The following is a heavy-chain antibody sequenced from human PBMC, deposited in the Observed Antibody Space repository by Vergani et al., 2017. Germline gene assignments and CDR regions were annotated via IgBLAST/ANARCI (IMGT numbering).Heavy chain of an antibody. CDR1: GGSISSSSYY. CDR2: IYYSGST. D-gene: IGHD5-18*01. J-gene: IGHJ6*03. Sequence: QLQLQESGPGLVKPSETLSLTCTVSGGSISSSSYYWGWIRQPPGKGLEWIGSIYYSGSTYYNPSLKSRVTISVDTSKNQFSLKLSSVTAADTAVYYCARHVXGYSYGTGEYYYYYMDVWGKGTTVTVSS. V-gene: IGHV4-39*01. CDR3: ARHVXGYSYGTGEYYYYYMDV.